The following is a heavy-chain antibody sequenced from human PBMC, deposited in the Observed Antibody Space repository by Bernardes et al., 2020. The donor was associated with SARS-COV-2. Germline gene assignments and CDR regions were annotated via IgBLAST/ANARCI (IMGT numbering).Heavy chain of an antibody. CDR2: TGRGDSA. D-gene: IGHD4-17*01. J-gene: IGHJ4*02. CDR3: TRGWDYGESRGKFDS. V-gene: IGHV3-53*01. CDR1: GFTVSDNY. Sequence: GGSLRLSCAASGFTVSDNYMTWVRQAPGKGLEWVAGITGRGDSAYYADALKGQFAISRDNSQNTVSLQMHNLRAEDTGIYYCTRGWDYGESRGKFDSWGQGTLVTV.